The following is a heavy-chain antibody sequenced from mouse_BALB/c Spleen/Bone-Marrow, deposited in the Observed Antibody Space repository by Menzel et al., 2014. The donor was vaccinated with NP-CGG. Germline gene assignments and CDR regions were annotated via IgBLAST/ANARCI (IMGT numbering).Heavy chain of an antibody. CDR2: IDPANGNT. CDR1: GFNIADSY. V-gene: IGHV14-3*02. D-gene: IGHD1-1*01. J-gene: IGHJ2*01. Sequence: VQLQQPGAEIVKPGASVKSSCTTSGFNIADSYIYWMKQRPEQGLEWIGRIDPANGNTKYDPKFQGKATITVDTSSATAYLQLSSLTSEDTAVDYCARNYGSGLAYWGQGTTLTVSS. CDR3: ARNYGSGLAY.